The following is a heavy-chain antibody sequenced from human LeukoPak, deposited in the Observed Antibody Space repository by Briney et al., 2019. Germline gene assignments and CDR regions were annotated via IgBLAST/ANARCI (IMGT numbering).Heavy chain of an antibody. CDR3: ARDNAPYTSSSSGLGLFDY. V-gene: IGHV3-53*01. D-gene: IGHD6-6*01. CDR1: GFTVSSNY. CDR2: IYSGGST. Sequence: GGSLRLSCAASGFTVSSNYMSWVRQAPGRGLEWVSVIYSGGSTYYADSVKGRFTISRDNSKNTLYLQMNSLRAEDTAVYYCARDNAPYTSSSSGLGLFDYWGQGTLVTVSS. J-gene: IGHJ4*02.